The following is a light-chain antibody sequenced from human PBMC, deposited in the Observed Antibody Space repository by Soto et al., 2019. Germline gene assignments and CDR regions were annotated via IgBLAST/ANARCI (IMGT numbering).Light chain of an antibody. V-gene: IGKV3-11*01. CDR3: QQRSSWPPLT. CDR2: DAS. J-gene: IGKJ4*01. CDR1: QSVSSY. Sequence: EIVLTQSPATLSLSPGERATLSCRASQSVSSYLAWYQQKPGQAPRLLIYDASNRATGIPTRFSGSGSGTDFTLTISRLEPEDFAVYSCQQRSSWPPLTFGGGTKVEIK.